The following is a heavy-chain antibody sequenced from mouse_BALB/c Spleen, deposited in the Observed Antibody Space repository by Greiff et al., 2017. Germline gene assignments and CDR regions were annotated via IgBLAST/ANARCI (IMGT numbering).Heavy chain of an antibody. CDR3: ARKSGEYGNYEDAMDY. Sequence: EVKVEESGAELVKPGASVKLSCTASGFNIKDTYMHWVKQRPEQGLEWIGRIDPANGNTKYDPKFQGKATITADTSSNTAYLQLSSLTSEDTAVYYCARKSGEYGNYEDAMDYWGQGTSVTVSS. J-gene: IGHJ4*01. CDR1: GFNIKDTY. V-gene: IGHV14-3*02. CDR2: IDPANGNT. D-gene: IGHD2-10*02.